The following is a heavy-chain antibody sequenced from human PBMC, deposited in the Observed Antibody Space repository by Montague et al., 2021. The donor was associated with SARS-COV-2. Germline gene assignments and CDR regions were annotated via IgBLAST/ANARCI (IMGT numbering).Heavy chain of an antibody. J-gene: IGHJ6*02. CDR2: SSGSDGGT. Sequence: SLRLSCAASGFTFSNSAMNWVRQAPGKGLEWVSGSSGSDGGTHYADSVKGRFTISRDNSKNVLYLQMNSLRAEDTALYYCAKDSYYYGLGYGMDVGGQGTTVTVSS. D-gene: IGHD3-10*01. CDR1: GFTFSNSA. CDR3: AKDSYYYGLGYGMDV. V-gene: IGHV3-23*01.